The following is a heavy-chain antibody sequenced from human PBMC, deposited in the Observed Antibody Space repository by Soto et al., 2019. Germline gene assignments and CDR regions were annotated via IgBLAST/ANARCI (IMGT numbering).Heavy chain of an antibody. Sequence: PGGSLRLSCAASGFTFSSYAMSWVRQAPGKGLEWVSTISGNGGSTYYADSVRGRFILSRDNSKRTLYLEMISLGADDTALYYCAKGKANTVFGVDTLFDFWGQGAQVTVSS. V-gene: IGHV3-23*01. D-gene: IGHD3-3*01. CDR1: GFTFSSYA. CDR3: AKGKANTVFGVDTLFDF. J-gene: IGHJ4*02. CDR2: ISGNGGST.